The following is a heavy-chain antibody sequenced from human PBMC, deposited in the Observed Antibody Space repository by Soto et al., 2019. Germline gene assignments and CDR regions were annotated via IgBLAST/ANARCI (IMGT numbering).Heavy chain of an antibody. J-gene: IGHJ6*02. V-gene: IGHV3-33*01. CDR1: GFTFSSYG. D-gene: IGHD3-9*01. CDR3: ARDSRDDIFAYGMDV. CDR2: IWYDGSNK. Sequence: PGGSLRLSCAASGFTFSSYGMHWVRQAPGKGLEWVAVIWYDGSNKYYAGSVKGRFTISRDNSKNTLYLQMNSLRAEDTAVYYCARDSRDDIFAYGMDVWGQGTTVTVSS.